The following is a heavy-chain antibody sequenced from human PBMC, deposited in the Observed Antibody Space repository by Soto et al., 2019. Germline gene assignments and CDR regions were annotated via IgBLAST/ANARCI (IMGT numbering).Heavy chain of an antibody. D-gene: IGHD6-19*01. CDR3: ARDHIAVAGTSPPDY. V-gene: IGHV1-69*12. Sequence: QVQLVQSGAEVKKPGSSVKVSCKASGGTFSSYAISWVRQAPGQGLEWMGGIIPIFGTANYAQKFQGRVTITADESTSTAYMELGSLRSEDTAVYYCARDHIAVAGTSPPDYWGQGTLVTVSS. J-gene: IGHJ4*02. CDR2: IIPIFGTA. CDR1: GGTFSSYA.